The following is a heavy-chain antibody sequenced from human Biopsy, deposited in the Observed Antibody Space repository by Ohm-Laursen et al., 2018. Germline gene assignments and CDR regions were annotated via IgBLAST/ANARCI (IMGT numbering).Heavy chain of an antibody. V-gene: IGHV3-23*01. J-gene: IGHJ1*01. CDR1: GFTFTTYA. CDR2: ISVSGSST. Sequence: SLRLSCAASGFTFTTYAMTWVRQAPGKGLEWVSGISVSGSSTFQADSVKDRFTISRDNSKSTLYLQMNSLRADDTAVYYCATKLTGYFHHWGQGTLVIVSS. D-gene: IGHD3-9*01. CDR3: ATKLTGYFHH.